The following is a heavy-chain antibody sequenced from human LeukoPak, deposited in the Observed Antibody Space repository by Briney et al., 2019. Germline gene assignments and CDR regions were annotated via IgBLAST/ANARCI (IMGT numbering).Heavy chain of an antibody. CDR3: AKDVLLWFGFDY. J-gene: IGHJ4*02. CDR1: GFTVSINS. CDR2: IYSGGNT. D-gene: IGHD3-10*01. Sequence: GALRLSCTVSGFTVSINSMSWVRQAPGKGLEWVSFIYSGGNTHYSDSVKGRFTISRDNSKNTLYLQMNSLRAEDTAVYYCAKDVLLWFGFDYWGQGTLVTVSS. V-gene: IGHV3-66*02.